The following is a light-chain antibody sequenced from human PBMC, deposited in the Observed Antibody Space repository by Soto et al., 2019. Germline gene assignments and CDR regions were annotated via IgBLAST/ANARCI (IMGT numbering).Light chain of an antibody. CDR1: QGISSY. J-gene: IGKJ1*01. CDR2: AAS. V-gene: IGKV1-9*01. Sequence: DIQLTQSPSTLSASVGDRVTITFRASQGISSYLAWYQQKPGKAPKLLIYAASTLQSGVPSRFSGSGSGTDFTLTISRLEPEDFAVYYCQQYGSSGTFGQGTKVDIK. CDR3: QQYGSSGT.